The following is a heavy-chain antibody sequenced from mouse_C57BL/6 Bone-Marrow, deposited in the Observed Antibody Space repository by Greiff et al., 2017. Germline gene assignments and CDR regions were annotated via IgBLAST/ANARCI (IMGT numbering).Heavy chain of an antibody. V-gene: IGHV1-64*01. J-gene: IGHJ1*03. CDR2: IHPNSGST. Sequence: QVHVKQSGAELVKPGASVKLSCKASGYTFTSYWMHWVKQRPGQGLEWIGMIHPNSGSTNYNEKFKSKATLTVDKSSSTAYMQLSSLTSEDSAVYYCARGGSSYYWYFDVWGTGTTVTVSS. D-gene: IGHD1-1*01. CDR1: GYTFTSYW. CDR3: ARGGSSYYWYFDV.